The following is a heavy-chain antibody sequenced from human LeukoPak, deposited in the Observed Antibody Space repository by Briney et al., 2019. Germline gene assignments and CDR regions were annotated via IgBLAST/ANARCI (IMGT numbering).Heavy chain of an antibody. CDR2: IIPIFGTA. V-gene: IGHV1-69*13. CDR3: ARAKSVGPASLFEY. Sequence: SVKVSCKASGGIFSSYAISWVRQAPGQGLEWMGAIIPIFGTAHYAQKFQGRVTITADESTSTAYMELSRLISEDTAVYYCARAKSVGPASLFEYWGQGTLVTVSS. CDR1: GGIFSSYA. D-gene: IGHD1-26*01. J-gene: IGHJ4*02.